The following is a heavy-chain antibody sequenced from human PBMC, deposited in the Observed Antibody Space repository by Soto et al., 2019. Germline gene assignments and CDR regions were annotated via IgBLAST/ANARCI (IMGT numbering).Heavy chain of an antibody. Sequence: EVQLLESGGGLVQPGGSLRLSCVGSGFTFINYAMNWVRQTPGKGLEWVSGISVGGDRTFDADSVKGRFTISRDNSKNTVNLQKNSLRADDTAVYYCARKVLGSTSRPDWWYVDLWGRGTLVTVSS. CDR2: ISVGGDRT. V-gene: IGHV3-23*01. D-gene: IGHD2-2*01. J-gene: IGHJ2*01. CDR1: GFTFINYA. CDR3: ARKVLGSTSRPDWWYVDL.